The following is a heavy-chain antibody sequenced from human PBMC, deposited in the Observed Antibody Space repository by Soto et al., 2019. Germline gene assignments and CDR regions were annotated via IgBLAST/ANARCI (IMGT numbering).Heavy chain of an antibody. CDR3: AKEAGLVRFFDWLSNGLDV. V-gene: IGHV3-9*01. CDR1: GFTFDDYA. J-gene: IGHJ6*02. CDR2: VSWNSGNK. D-gene: IGHD3-9*01. Sequence: EVQLVESGGDLVQPGRSLRLSWAASGFTFDDYAMHWVRHAPGKGLEGVSGVSWNSGNKGYADSVKGRFTISRDNAKNFLYLEMNSLRAEDTALYYCAKEAGLVRFFDWLSNGLDVWGQGTAVTVS.